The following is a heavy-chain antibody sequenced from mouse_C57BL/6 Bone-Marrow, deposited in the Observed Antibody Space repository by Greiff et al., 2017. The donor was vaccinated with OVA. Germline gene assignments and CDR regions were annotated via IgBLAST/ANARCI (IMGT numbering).Heavy chain of an antibody. J-gene: IGHJ1*03. CDR2: IYPGNSDT. D-gene: IGHD1-1*01. CDR1: GYTFTSYW. CDR3: TRTGIITTVVPCDFDV. V-gene: IGHV1-5*01. Sequence: EVQLQQSGTVLARPGASVKMSCKTSGYTFTSYWMHWVKQRPGQGLEWIGAIYPGNSDTSYNQKFKGKAKLTAVTSASTAYMELSSLTNEDSAVYYCTRTGIITTVVPCDFDVWGTGTTVTVSS.